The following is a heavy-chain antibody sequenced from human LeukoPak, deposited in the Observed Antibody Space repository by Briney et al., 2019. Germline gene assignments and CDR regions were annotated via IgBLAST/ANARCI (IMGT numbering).Heavy chain of an antibody. CDR3: ARGVDPAAYDY. D-gene: IGHD2-2*01. CDR2: IYYGGST. J-gene: IGHJ4*02. V-gene: IGHV4-28*03. CDR1: GYSISSSNW. Sequence: PSETLSLTCAVSGYSISSSNWWGWIRQPPGKGLEWIGYIYYGGSTYYNPSLKSRVTMSVETSKNQVSLKLSSVAAADTAVYYCARGVDPAAYDYWGQGTLVTVSS.